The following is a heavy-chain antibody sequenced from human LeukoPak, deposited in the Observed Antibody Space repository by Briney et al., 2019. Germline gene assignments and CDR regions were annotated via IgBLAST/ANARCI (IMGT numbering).Heavy chain of an antibody. CDR2: IYYSGST. Sequence: SETLSLTCTVSGGSISSYYWSWIRQPPGKGLEWIGYIYYSGSTNYNPSLKSRVTISVDTSKNQFSLKLSSVTAADTAVYYCARVPVVNLINWFDPWGQGTLVTVSS. CDR3: ARVPVVNLINWFDP. V-gene: IGHV4-59*01. CDR1: GGSISSYY. J-gene: IGHJ5*02. D-gene: IGHD2-15*01.